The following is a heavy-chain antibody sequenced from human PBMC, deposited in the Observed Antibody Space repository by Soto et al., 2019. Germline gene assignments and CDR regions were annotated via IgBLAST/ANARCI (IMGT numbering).Heavy chain of an antibody. V-gene: IGHV3-43*01. D-gene: IGHD3-16*01. CDR1: GFTFDDYT. J-gene: IGHJ6*02. CDR2: ISWDSVST. CDR3: AKDRGITYYYYGMDV. Sequence: VPLVESGGIVVQPGGSLRLSCAASGFTFDDYTMHWVRQAPGKGLEWVSLISWDSVSTYYADSVKGRFTVSRDNSKNSLYLQMDSLRTEDTALYYCAKDRGITYYYYGMDVWGQGTTVTVSS.